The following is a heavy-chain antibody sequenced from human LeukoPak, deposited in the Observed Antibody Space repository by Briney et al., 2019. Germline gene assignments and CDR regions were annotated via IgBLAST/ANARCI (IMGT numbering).Heavy chain of an antibody. J-gene: IGHJ1*01. CDR1: GFTFSSYG. Sequence: GGSLRLSCAASGFTFSSYGMHWVRQAPGKGLEWVAVISYDGSNKCYADSVKGRFTISRDNSKNTLYLQMNSLRAEDTAVYYCAKESRLHEYFQHWGQGTLVTVSS. D-gene: IGHD6-25*01. CDR2: ISYDGSNK. CDR3: AKESRLHEYFQH. V-gene: IGHV3-30*18.